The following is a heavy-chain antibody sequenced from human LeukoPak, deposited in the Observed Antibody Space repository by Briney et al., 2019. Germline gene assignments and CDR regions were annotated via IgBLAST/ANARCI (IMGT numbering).Heavy chain of an antibody. J-gene: IGHJ2*01. V-gene: IGHV4-34*01. D-gene: IGHD3-10*01. CDR3: ARHPRVAYYYGSGSQRTWYFDL. Sequence: SETLSLTCAVYGASFSGYYWSWIRQPPGKGLGWIGEINHSGSSNRNPSLKSRVTISIDTAKNQFSLKLSSVTAADTAVYYCARHPRVAYYYGSGSQRTWYFDLWGRGILVTVSS. CDR1: GASFSGYY. CDR2: INHSGSS.